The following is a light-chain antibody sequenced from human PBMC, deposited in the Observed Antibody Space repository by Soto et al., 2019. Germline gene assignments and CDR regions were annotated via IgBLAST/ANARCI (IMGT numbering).Light chain of an antibody. CDR2: DVT. CDR3: SSYTSSSSDV. J-gene: IGLJ1*01. V-gene: IGLV2-14*01. CDR1: SSDVGGYKY. Sequence: QSALIQPASVSGSPGQSITISCTGTSSDVGGYKYVSWYQQHPDKAPKLIIYDVTNRPSGISNRFSGSKSGNTASLTISGLQAEDEADYYCSSYTSSSSDVFGTGTKVTVL.